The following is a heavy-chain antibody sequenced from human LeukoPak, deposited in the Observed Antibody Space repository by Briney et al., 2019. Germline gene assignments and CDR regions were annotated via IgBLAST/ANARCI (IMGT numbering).Heavy chain of an antibody. J-gene: IGHJ4*02. CDR3: ARGGWNKFDY. Sequence: SETLSLTCTVSGGSISSSSYYWGWIRQPPGTGLEWIGTIYYSESTNYNPSLKSRVTISVDTSKNQFSLKLSSVTAADTAVYYCARGGWNKFDYWGQGTLVTVSS. D-gene: IGHD3-22*01. CDR2: IYYSEST. CDR1: GGSISSSSYY. V-gene: IGHV4-39*07.